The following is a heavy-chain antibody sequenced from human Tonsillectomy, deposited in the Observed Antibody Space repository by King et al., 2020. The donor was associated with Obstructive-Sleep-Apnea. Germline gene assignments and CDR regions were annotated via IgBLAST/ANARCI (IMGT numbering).Heavy chain of an antibody. CDR1: GFSLSASGVG. CDR3: AHVRRTYFYDSSGYSTFDY. J-gene: IGHJ4*02. D-gene: IGHD3-22*01. CDR2: IYWNDNR. V-gene: IGHV2-5*01. Sequence: TLKESGPTLVKPTQTLTLTCTFSGFSLSASGVGVGWFRQPPGKALEWLALIYWNDNRFYSPSLKSRLTITKDTSKNQVVLNLTNMDPRDTATYYCAHVRRTYFYDSSGYSTFDYWGQGILITISS.